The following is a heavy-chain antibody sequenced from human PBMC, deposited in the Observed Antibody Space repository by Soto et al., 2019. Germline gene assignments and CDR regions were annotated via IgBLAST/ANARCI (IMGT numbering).Heavy chain of an antibody. J-gene: IGHJ6*02. CDR3: ARVPVVVTDILALVYYYGMDV. V-gene: IGHV4-34*01. D-gene: IGHD2-21*02. CDR1: GGSFSGYY. Sequence: PSETLSLTCAVYGGSFSGYYWSCIRQPPGEVLGWIGEINHSGSTNYNPSLKSRVTISVDTSKNQFSLKLSSATAADTAVYYCARVPVVVTDILALVYYYGMDVWGQGTTVNVSS. CDR2: INHSGST.